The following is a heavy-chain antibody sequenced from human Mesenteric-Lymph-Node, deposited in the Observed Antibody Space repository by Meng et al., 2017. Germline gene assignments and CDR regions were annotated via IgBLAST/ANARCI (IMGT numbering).Heavy chain of an antibody. D-gene: IGHD1-26*01. CDR2: IHHSRPT. J-gene: IGHJ4*02. Sequence: QGPSQGSGPGLGHPSGTLSPTCPFSGASVSNVNWWSWVRQPPGKGLEWIGEIHHSRPTNYNPSLKSRVTMSVDKSNNQFSLSLTSLTAADTAVYYCARGKQDAWELLAYWGQGTLVTASS. CDR1: GASVSNVNW. V-gene: IGHV4-4*02. CDR3: ARGKQDAWELLAY.